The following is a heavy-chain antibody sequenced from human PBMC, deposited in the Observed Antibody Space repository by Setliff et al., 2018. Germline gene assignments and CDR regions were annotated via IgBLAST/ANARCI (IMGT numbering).Heavy chain of an antibody. CDR3: ARQPYSTTYYYYYYYMDV. V-gene: IGHV4-39*01. D-gene: IGHD6-13*01. CDR1: NGSISSGNYF. Sequence: SETLSLTCTVSNGSISSGNYFWGWIRQPPGKGLEWMGSIFYTGSTYYSPSLKSRVTMSIDTSMNQFSLNLNSVTAADTAVYYCARQPYSTTYYYYYYYMDVWGKGTTVTVSS. J-gene: IGHJ6*03. CDR2: IFYTGST.